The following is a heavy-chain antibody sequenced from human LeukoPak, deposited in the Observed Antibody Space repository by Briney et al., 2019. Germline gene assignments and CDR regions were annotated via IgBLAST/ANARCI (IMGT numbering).Heavy chain of an antibody. V-gene: IGHV1-18*01. CDR2: ISAYNGNT. CDR3: AREPPFYYDILTGGGDY. J-gene: IGHJ4*02. CDR1: GYTFTSYG. D-gene: IGHD3-9*01. Sequence: EASVKVSCKASGYTFTSYGISWVRQAPGQGLEWMGWISAYNGNTNYAQKLQGRVTMTTDTSTSTAYMELRSLRSDDTAVYYCAREPPFYYDILTGGGDYWGQGTLVTVSS.